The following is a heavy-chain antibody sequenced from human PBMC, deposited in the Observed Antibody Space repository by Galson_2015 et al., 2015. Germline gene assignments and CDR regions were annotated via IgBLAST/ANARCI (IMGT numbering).Heavy chain of an antibody. D-gene: IGHD5-18*01. J-gene: IGHJ4*02. CDR1: GFTFSTYE. CDR2: ISSSGSTI. V-gene: IGHV3-48*03. CDR3: ARVRAYAYGIDCYY. Sequence: SLRLSCAASGFTFSTYEMTWVRRAPGKGLEWVSYISSSGSTIYYADSVKGRFTISRDNAKNSVYLQMNSLRAEDTAVYYCARVRAYAYGIDCYYWCQGTLFTVSS.